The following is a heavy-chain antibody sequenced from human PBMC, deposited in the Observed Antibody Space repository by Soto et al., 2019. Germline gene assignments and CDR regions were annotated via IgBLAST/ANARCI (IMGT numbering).Heavy chain of an antibody. Sequence: GESLKISCAASGFTFSSYAMSWVRQAPGKGLEWVSAISGSGGSTYYADSVKGRFTISRDNSKNTLYLQMNSLSAEDTAVYYCAKDSRPGSPWGQGTRVTVSS. CDR3: AKDSRPGSP. D-gene: IGHD6-6*01. CDR1: GFTFSSYA. V-gene: IGHV3-23*01. J-gene: IGHJ5*02. CDR2: ISGSGGST.